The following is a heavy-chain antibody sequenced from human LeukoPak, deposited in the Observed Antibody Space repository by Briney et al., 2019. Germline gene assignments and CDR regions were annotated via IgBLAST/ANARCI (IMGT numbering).Heavy chain of an antibody. CDR2: IIPIFGTA. V-gene: IGHV1-69*13. D-gene: IGHD3-22*01. J-gene: IGHJ3*01. CDR1: GGTFSSYA. Sequence: ASVKVSCKASGGTFSSYAISWVRQAPGQGLEWMGGIIPIFGTANYAQKFQGRVTITADESTSTAYMELSSLRSEDTAVYYCVREAATDYYDSSGYYRQTEVFDAWGQGTMVTVSS. CDR3: VREAATDYYDSSGYYRQTEVFDA.